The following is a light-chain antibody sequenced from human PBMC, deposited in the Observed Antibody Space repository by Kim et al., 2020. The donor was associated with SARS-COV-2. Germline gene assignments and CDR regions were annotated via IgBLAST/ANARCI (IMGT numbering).Light chain of an antibody. CDR3: NSRDSSGNHLV. Sequence: ALGQTVRITCQGDRLRSYYASWYQQKPGQAPVLVIYGKNNRPSGIPDRLSGSSSGNTASLTITGAQAEDEADYYCNSRDSSGNHLVFGGGTQLTVL. J-gene: IGLJ2*01. V-gene: IGLV3-19*01. CDR2: GKN. CDR1: RLRSYY.